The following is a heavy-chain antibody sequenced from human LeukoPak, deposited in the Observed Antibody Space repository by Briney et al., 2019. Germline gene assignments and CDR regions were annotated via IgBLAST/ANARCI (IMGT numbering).Heavy chain of an antibody. D-gene: IGHD3-10*01. Sequence: SETLSLTCAVYGGSFSGYYWSWIRQPPGKGLEWTGEINHSGSTNYNPSLKSRVTISVDTSKNQFSLKLSSVTAADTAVYYCARVRLTMVRGVISYFDYWGQGTLVTVSS. CDR2: INHSGST. V-gene: IGHV4-34*01. J-gene: IGHJ4*02. CDR3: ARVRLTMVRGVISYFDY. CDR1: GGSFSGYY.